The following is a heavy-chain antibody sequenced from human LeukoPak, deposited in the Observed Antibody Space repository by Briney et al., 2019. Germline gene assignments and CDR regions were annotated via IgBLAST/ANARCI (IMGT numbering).Heavy chain of an antibody. Sequence: GGSLRLSCAASGFTFSSYEMNWVRQAPGKGLEWVSYISSTGTTIYYADSVKGRFTISRDNSKNTLYLQMNSLRAEDTAVYYCAKDGHDSSGYLLYYFDYWGRGTLVTVSS. J-gene: IGHJ4*02. CDR2: ISSTGTTI. CDR3: AKDGHDSSGYLLYYFDY. CDR1: GFTFSSYE. V-gene: IGHV3-48*03. D-gene: IGHD3-22*01.